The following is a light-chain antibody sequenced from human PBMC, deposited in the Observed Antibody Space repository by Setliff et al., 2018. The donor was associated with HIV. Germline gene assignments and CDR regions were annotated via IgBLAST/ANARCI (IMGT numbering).Light chain of an antibody. CDR2: QNI. CDR1: TLGTKY. J-gene: IGLJ1*01. V-gene: IGLV3-1*01. CDR3: QTWDSSTAS. Sequence: YELAQPPSVSVSPGQSVTITCSGDTLGTKYACWYQQKAGQSPVLVIYQNIKRPSGIPERFSGSKSGSTATLTISGTQSVDEADYYCQTWDSSTASFGTGTKVTVL.